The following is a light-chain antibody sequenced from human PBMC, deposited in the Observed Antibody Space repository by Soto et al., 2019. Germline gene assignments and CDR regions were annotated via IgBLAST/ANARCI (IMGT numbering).Light chain of an antibody. Sequence: EILLTQSPGTLSLSPGEGATLSCRARESISSSYLAWYQQRPGQSPSLLIYAASSRSAGIPDRFSGSGSGADFTLTISRLEPEDFAVYYCQLYGGSHMFSFGQGTKLQLK. J-gene: IGKJ2*01. CDR3: QLYGGSHMFS. V-gene: IGKV3-20*01. CDR1: ESISSSY. CDR2: AAS.